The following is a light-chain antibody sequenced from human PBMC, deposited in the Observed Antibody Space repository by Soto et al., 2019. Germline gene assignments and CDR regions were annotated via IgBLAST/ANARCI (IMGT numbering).Light chain of an antibody. J-gene: IGKJ1*01. Sequence: EIVMTQSPATLSVSPGERATLSCRASQSVSNNLAWYQQKPGQAPRLLIYGASTRATGIPATFSGSGSGTEFTLIISSLQSEDSAVYYSQQYNNWPRTFGQGTKVEIK. CDR1: QSVSNN. CDR3: QQYNNWPRT. CDR2: GAS. V-gene: IGKV3-15*01.